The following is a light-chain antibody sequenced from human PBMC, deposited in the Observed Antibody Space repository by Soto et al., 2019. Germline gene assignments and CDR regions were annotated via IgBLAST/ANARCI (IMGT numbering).Light chain of an antibody. CDR3: CSYAGSSTFV. CDR1: SSDVGSYNL. J-gene: IGLJ2*01. CDR2: EGS. V-gene: IGLV2-23*01. Sequence: QSVLTQPASVSGSPGQSIAISCTGTSSDVGSYNLVSWYQQHPGKAPKLMIYEGSKRPSGVSNRFSGSKSDNTASLTISGLQAGDEADYFCCSYAGSSTFVFGGGTKVTVL.